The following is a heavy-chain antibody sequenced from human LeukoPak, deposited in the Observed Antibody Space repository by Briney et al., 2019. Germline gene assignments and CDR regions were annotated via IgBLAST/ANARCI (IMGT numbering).Heavy chain of an antibody. CDR3: AKRPRGNYLDPFDY. J-gene: IGHJ4*02. CDR1: GFTFSSYV. V-gene: IGHV3-30-3*02. Sequence: GGSLRLSCAASGFTFSSYVMHWVRQAPGKGLEWVAVISYDGSNKYYADSVKGRFTISRDNSKNTLYLQMNSLRADDTAVYYCAKRPRGNYLDPFDYWGQGTLVTVSS. D-gene: IGHD3-10*01. CDR2: ISYDGSNK.